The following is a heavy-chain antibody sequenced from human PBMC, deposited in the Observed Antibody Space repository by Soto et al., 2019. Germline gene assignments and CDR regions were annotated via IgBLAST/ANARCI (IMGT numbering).Heavy chain of an antibody. CDR1: GYTFTSYG. J-gene: IGHJ4*02. CDR3: ARDLSPYYYDSSGYYPLVYDY. V-gene: IGHV1-18*01. D-gene: IGHD3-22*01. Sequence: ASVKVSCKASGYTFTSYGISWVRQAPGQGLEWMGWISAYNGNTNYAQKLQGRVTMTTDTSTSTAYMELRSLRSDDTAVYYCARDLSPYYYDSSGYYPLVYDYWGQGTLVTVSS. CDR2: ISAYNGNT.